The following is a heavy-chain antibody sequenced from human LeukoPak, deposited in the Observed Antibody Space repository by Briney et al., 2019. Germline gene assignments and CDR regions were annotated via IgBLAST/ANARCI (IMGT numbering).Heavy chain of an antibody. J-gene: IGHJ4*02. D-gene: IGHD6-13*01. CDR1: GGSFSGYY. CDR2: INHSGST. CDR3: ARGIAAAGIAAYDY. Sequence: SETLSLTCAVYGGSFSGYYWSWIRQPPGKGLEGIGEINHSGSTNYNPSLKSRVTISVDTSKNQFSLKLSSVTAADTAVYYCARGIAAAGIAAYDYWGQGTLVTVSS. V-gene: IGHV4-34*01.